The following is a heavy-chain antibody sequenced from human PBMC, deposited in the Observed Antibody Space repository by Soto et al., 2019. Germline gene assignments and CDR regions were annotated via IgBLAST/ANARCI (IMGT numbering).Heavy chain of an antibody. CDR3: ARELNFWGGKRGLYYFDY. Sequence: QVQLQESGPGLVKPSQTLSLTCTVSGGSISSGGYYWSWIRQHPGKGLEWIAYIYYSGSTYYTPPLTSRVTISVDTSKNQFSLKLSSVTAADTAVYYCARELNFWGGKRGLYYFDYWGQGTLVTVSS. D-gene: IGHD3-3*01. V-gene: IGHV4-31*03. J-gene: IGHJ4*02. CDR2: IYYSGST. CDR1: GGSISSGGYY.